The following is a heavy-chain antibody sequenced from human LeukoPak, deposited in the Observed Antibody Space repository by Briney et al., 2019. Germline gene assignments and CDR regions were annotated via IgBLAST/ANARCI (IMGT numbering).Heavy chain of an antibody. Sequence: SQTLSLTCTVSGGSISSGGYYWSWIRQHPGKGLGWIGYIYYSGSTYYNPSLKSRVTISVDTSKNQFSLKLSSVTAADTAVYYCARAKYSYGYYYFDYWGQGTLVTVSS. CDR2: IYYSGST. CDR1: GGSISSGGYY. CDR3: ARAKYSYGYYYFDY. J-gene: IGHJ4*02. D-gene: IGHD5-18*01. V-gene: IGHV4-31*03.